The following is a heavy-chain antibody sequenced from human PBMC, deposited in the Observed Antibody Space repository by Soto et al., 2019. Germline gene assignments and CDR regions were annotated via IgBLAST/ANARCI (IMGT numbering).Heavy chain of an antibody. CDR2: INPSGGST. J-gene: IGHJ6*02. Sequence: QVQLVQSGAEVKKPGASVKVSCKASGYTFTSYYMHWVRQAPGQGLEWMGIINPSGGSTSYAQKFQGRVTMTRDTSTSTVYMELSSLRSEDTAVYYCARDDSSSWPLYGMDVWGQGTTVTVSS. CDR1: GYTFTSYY. V-gene: IGHV1-46*01. CDR3: ARDDSSSWPLYGMDV. D-gene: IGHD6-13*01.